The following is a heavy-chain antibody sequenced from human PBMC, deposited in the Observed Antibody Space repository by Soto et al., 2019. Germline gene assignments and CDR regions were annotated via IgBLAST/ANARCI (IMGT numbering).Heavy chain of an antibody. D-gene: IGHD4-17*01. CDR1: RFTFSTYW. Sequence: GGSLRLSCAASRFTFSTYWMHWVRQAPGKGLVWVSHVNGDGSTTDYADSVKGRFTISRDNAKNTLYLQMNSLRAEDTAVYYCARSSIDSYGRVFDYWGQGTLVTVSS. CDR2: VNGDGSTT. V-gene: IGHV3-74*01. CDR3: ARSSIDSYGRVFDY. J-gene: IGHJ4*01.